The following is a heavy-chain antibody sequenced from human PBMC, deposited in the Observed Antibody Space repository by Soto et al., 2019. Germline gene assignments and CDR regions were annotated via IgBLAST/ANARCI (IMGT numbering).Heavy chain of an antibody. CDR2: IDPRSGGT. D-gene: IGHD3-10*01. CDR1: GYPFTTYY. Sequence: ASVRVSFKVSGYPFTTYYIHWLRQAPGQGLEWMGWIDPRSGGTVYEQKFQGRVTMTRDTSISTVYMDLSGLTSDDTALYYCATDDYGIFPYWGQGSLVTVSS. CDR3: ATDDYGIFPY. V-gene: IGHV1-2*02. J-gene: IGHJ4*02.